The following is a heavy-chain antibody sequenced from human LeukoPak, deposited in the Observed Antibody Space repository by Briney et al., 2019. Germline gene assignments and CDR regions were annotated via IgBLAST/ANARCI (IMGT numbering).Heavy chain of an antibody. CDR3: AKPTYSSGWSEPHFDY. V-gene: IGHV3-23*01. CDR1: GFTFSSYG. D-gene: IGHD6-19*01. J-gene: IGHJ4*02. CDR2: ISGSGGST. Sequence: GGSLRLSCAASGFTFSSYGMSWVRQAPGKGLEWVSAISGSGGSTYYADSVKGRFTISRDNSKNTLYLQMNSLRAEDTAVYYCAKPTYSSGWSEPHFDYWGQGTLVTVSS.